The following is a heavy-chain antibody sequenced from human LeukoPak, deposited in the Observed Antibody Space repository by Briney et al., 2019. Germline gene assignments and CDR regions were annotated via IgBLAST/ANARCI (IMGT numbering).Heavy chain of an antibody. CDR1: GGSISGYY. Sequence: QVQLQESGPRLVKPSETLSLTCSVSGGSISGYYWSWIRQPPGKGLEWIGYIYYSGSTNYNPSLKSRVTMSVDTSKIQFSLNLTSVTAADTAVYYCARGVNSGYFDYCGQGTLVTVSS. V-gene: IGHV4-59*01. CDR2: IYYSGST. CDR3: ARGVNSGYFDY. J-gene: IGHJ4*02. D-gene: IGHD1-26*01.